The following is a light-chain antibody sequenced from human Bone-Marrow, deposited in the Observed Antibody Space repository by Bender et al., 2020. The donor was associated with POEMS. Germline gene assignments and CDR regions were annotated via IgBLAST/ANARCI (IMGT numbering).Light chain of an antibody. V-gene: IGLV2-8*01. CDR1: SRDVGSYDL. CDR2: DVT. Sequence: QSALTQPPSVSGSPGQSITISCAGSSRDVGSYDLVSWYQQHPGEAPKLIIFDVTKRPSGVPDRFSGSESGNTASLTVSGLQGDDEADYYCSSYGGPDSDIVVFGGGTKLTVL. J-gene: IGLJ2*01. CDR3: SSYGGPDSDIVV.